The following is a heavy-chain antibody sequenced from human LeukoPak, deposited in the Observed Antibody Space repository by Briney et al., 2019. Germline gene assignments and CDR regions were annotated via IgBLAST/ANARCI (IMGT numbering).Heavy chain of an antibody. CDR3: ARAVGATSQFDY. D-gene: IGHD1-26*01. CDR1: GYTFTSYY. J-gene: IGHJ4*02. Sequence: EASVKVSCKASGYTFTSYYMHWVRQAPGQGLEWMGIINPSGGSTPYAQNFQGRVTMTRDTSTNTVYMELSSLRSEDTAVYYCARAVGATSQFDYWGQGTLVTVSS. CDR2: INPSGGST. V-gene: IGHV1-46*01.